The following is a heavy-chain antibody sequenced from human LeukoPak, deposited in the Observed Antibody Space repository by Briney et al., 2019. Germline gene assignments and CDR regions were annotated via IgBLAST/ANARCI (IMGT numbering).Heavy chain of an antibody. J-gene: IGHJ1*01. D-gene: IGHD6-13*01. Sequence: ASVKVSFKASGYTFSGYYMHWARQAPGQGLEWMGWINPNSGGTNYAQKFQGRVTMTRDTSIRTAYMELSRLRSDDAAVYYCARGYPLSTTAAGTYFQHWGQGTLVTVSS. CDR2: INPNSGGT. V-gene: IGHV1-2*02. CDR1: GYTFSGYY. CDR3: ARGYPLSTTAAGTYFQH.